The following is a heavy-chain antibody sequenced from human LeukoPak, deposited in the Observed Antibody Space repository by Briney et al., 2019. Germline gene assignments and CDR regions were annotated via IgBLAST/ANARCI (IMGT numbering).Heavy chain of an antibody. V-gene: IGHV1-2*02. CDR3: ARDAYSGFDKSYHFDS. J-gene: IGHJ4*02. CDR2: IIPNSGAT. CDR1: GYTFTSYG. D-gene: IGHD5-12*01. Sequence: ASVKVSCKASGYTFTSYGISWVRQAPGQGLEWMGWIIPNSGATNYAQRFQGRVTMTRDTSISTGYMELSRLGSDDTAVYYCARDAYSGFDKSYHFDSWGQRTPVTVSS.